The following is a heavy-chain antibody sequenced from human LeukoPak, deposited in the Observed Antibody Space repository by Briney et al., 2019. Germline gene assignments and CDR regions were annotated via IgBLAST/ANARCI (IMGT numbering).Heavy chain of an antibody. CDR3: ARLTGTTGFDY. Sequence: GGSLRLSCAASGFTFDDYGMSWVRQAPGKGLEWVSGINWNGGSTGYADSVKGRFTISRDNAKNSLYLQLNSLRADDTAVYYCARLTGTTGFDYWGQGTLVTVSS. V-gene: IGHV3-20*04. CDR2: INWNGGST. J-gene: IGHJ4*02. CDR1: GFTFDDYG. D-gene: IGHD1-1*01.